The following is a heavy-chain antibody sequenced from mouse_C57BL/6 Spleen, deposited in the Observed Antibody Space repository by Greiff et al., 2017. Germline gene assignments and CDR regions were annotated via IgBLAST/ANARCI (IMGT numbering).Heavy chain of an antibody. D-gene: IGHD2-1*01. CDR1: GFTFSDYG. V-gene: IGHV5-15*01. Sequence: EVQGVESGGGLVQPGGSLKLSCAASGFTFSDYGMAWVRQAPRKGPEWVAFISNLAYSIYYADTVTGRFTISRENAKNTLYLEMSSLRSEDTARYYCARQDCGNYFAYWGQGTLVTVSA. CDR2: ISNLAYSI. J-gene: IGHJ3*01. CDR3: ARQDCGNYFAY.